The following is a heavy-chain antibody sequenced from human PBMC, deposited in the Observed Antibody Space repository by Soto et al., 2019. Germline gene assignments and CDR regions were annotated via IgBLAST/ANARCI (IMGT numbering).Heavy chain of an antibody. CDR2: INPSIGTT. CDR3: TREERHDVTSPRKWWFDP. D-gene: IGHD1-1*01. CDR1: GYSFTGNY. V-gene: IGHV1-2*02. Sequence: ASVKVSCKASGYSFTGNYLHWVRQAPGQGPEWMGWINPSIGTTKYAQNFQGRVTMTRDTYTNTAYMELTSLTSDDTAVYYCTREERHDVTSPRKWWFDPWGQGTLVTVS. J-gene: IGHJ5*02.